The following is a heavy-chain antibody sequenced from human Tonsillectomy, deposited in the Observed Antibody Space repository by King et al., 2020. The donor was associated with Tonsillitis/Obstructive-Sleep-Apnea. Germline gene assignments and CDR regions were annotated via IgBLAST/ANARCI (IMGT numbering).Heavy chain of an antibody. CDR2: INHSGST. D-gene: IGHD2-2*01. V-gene: IGHV4-34*01. J-gene: IGHJ5*02. Sequence: VQLQQWGAGLLKPSETLSLMCAVYGGSISGYYWSWIRQPLGKGLEWIGEINHSGSTNYNPSLKSRVTISLDTSKNQLSLKLSSVTAADTAVYYCARGGAIVVVPAATVEFLKPDENWFDPWGQGTLVTVSS. CDR1: GGSISGYY. CDR3: ARGGAIVVVPAATVEFLKPDENWFDP.